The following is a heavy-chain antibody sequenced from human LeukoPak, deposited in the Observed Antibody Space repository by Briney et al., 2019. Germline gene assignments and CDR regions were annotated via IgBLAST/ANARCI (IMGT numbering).Heavy chain of an antibody. CDR3: ASDPSSSWSYRTLDY. D-gene: IGHD6-13*01. CDR1: GFTFSSYS. Sequence: PGGSLRLSCAASGFTFSSYSMNWIRQPPGKGLEWIGEINHSGSTNYNPSLKSRVTISVDTSKNQFSLKLSSVTAADTAVYYCASDPSSSWSYRTLDYWGQGTLVTVSS. CDR2: INHSGST. J-gene: IGHJ4*02. V-gene: IGHV4-34*01.